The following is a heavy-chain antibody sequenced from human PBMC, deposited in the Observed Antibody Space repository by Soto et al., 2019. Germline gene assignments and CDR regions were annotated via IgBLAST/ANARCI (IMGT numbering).Heavy chain of an antibody. CDR3: ARDVGIHDALDI. CDR2: IYHTGNT. CDR1: TDSFNDYY. V-gene: IGHV4-59*13. Sequence: QVRLHASGPGLVKPSETLSLTCTVSTDSFNDYYWSWIRQPPAKGLEWIGSIYHTGNTNYNPSLESRVSISVDTSNIQFSLSLSSVTAADTAVYYCARDVGIHDALDIWGQGTLVTVSS. D-gene: IGHD5-18*01. J-gene: IGHJ3*02.